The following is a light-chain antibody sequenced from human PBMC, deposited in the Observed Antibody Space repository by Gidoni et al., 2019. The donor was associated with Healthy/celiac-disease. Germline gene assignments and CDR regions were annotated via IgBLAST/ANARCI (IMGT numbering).Light chain of an antibody. CDR2: EVS. J-gene: IGLJ1*01. V-gene: IGLV2-14*01. CDR3: SSYTISTPYV. Sequence: QSALTKPASVSGSPGQSITISCTGTSSDVGVYKYVSWYQQHPGTAPKLMIYEVSNRPSGVSNRVSGPKSVNTSSLTISVLQAEDEADYYCSSYTISTPYVFGTGTKVTVL. CDR1: SSDVGVYKY.